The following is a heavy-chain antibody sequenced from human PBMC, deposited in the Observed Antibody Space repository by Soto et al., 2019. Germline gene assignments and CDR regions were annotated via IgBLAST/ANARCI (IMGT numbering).Heavy chain of an antibody. V-gene: IGHV1-18*01. CDR2: ISAYNGNK. J-gene: IGHJ4*02. CDR1: GYTFTSYG. Sequence: QVQLVQSGAEVKKPGASVKVSCKASGYTFTSYGISWVRQAPGQGLEWMGWISAYNGNKKNAQKLQGRVTMTTDTSTSTAYIDLRSLRSDDTAVYYCAREPNYFDYWGQGTLVTVSS. CDR3: AREPNYFDY.